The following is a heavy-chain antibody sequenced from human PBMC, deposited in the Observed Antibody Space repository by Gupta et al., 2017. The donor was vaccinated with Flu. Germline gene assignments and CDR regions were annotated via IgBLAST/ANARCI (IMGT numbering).Heavy chain of an antibody. CDR2: IGIGDTGS. Sequence: EVQLLVSGGGMVQPGGSLRLSCAASGFTLSSYAESWVRQAPGKGLGWVSSIGIGDTGSYYAGSGKGRFTISRDNSKNTLFLQMNSLRAEDAAVYYCAKSAAKVAGSYYFDHWGQGSLVTVSS. D-gene: IGHD6-19*01. J-gene: IGHJ4*02. CDR3: AKSAAKVAGSYYFDH. V-gene: IGHV3-23*03. CDR1: GFTLSSYA.